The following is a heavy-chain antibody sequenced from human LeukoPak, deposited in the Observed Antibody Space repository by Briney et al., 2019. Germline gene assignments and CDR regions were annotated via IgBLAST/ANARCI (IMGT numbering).Heavy chain of an antibody. V-gene: IGHV3-7*01. D-gene: IGHD3-10*02. J-gene: IGHJ4*02. CDR2: INPGGNEI. CDR1: GSTFRNYW. CDR3: MFWGTANH. Sequence: PGGSLRLSCAFSGSTFRNYWMNWVRQAPGKGLEWVANINPGGNEIRSVDSVKGRFIISRDNAKNSLDLQMSSLRVEDTAVYYCMFWGTANHWGQGILVTVSS.